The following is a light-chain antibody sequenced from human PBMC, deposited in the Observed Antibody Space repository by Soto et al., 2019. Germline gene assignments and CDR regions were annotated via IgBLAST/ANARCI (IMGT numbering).Light chain of an antibody. V-gene: IGLV3-1*01. CDR1: KLGDKY. CDR3: QAWDTSTAV. J-gene: IGLJ2*01. Sequence: SYELTQPPSVSVSPGQTASITCSGDKLGDKYTSWYQQKQGQSPLLVIYQDSKRPSGIPERFSGSNSGNTATLTISGTQAMDEADYYCQAWDTSTAVFGGGTKLTVL. CDR2: QDS.